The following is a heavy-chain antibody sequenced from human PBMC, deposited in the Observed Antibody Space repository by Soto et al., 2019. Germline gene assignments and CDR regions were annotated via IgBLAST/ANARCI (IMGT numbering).Heavy chain of an antibody. CDR1: GGSISSSNW. D-gene: IGHD3-3*01. J-gene: IGHJ6*02. CDR2: IYHSGST. Sequence: SETLSLTCAVSGGSISSSNWWSWVRQPPGKGLEWIGEIYHSGSTNYNPSLKSRVTISVDKSKNQFSLKLSSVTAADTAVYYCARDAGAGTIFGAVLPKREGEYYYYYGMDVWGQGTMVT. CDR3: ARDAGAGTIFGAVLPKREGEYYYYYGMDV. V-gene: IGHV4-4*02.